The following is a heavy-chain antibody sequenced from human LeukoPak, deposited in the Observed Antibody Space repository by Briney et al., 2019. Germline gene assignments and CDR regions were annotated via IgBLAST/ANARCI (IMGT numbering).Heavy chain of an antibody. CDR1: GFTFSSYG. V-gene: IGHV3-33*01. D-gene: IGHD3-22*01. Sequence: GRSLRLSCAASGFTFSSYGMHWVRQAPGKGLEWVAVVWFDGSKKYSADSVKGRITISRDDSRNTLYLQMNSLRAEDTAVYHCARGVDYYDSSGTIDYWGQGTLVTVSS. CDR3: ARGVDYYDSSGTIDY. J-gene: IGHJ4*02. CDR2: VWFDGSKK.